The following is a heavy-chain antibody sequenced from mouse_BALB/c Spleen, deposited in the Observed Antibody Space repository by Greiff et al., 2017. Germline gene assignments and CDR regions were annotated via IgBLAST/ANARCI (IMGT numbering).Heavy chain of an antibody. D-gene: IGHD1-1*01. CDR1: GFSLTSYG. Sequence: VQLVESGPGLVAPSQSLSITCTVSGFSLTSYGVHWVRQPPGKGLEWLGVIWAGGSTNYNSALMSRLSISKDNSKSQVFLKMNSLQTDDTAMYYCAREDYGSSYDYAMDYWGQGTSVTVSS. CDR2: IWAGGST. J-gene: IGHJ4*01. V-gene: IGHV2-9*02. CDR3: AREDYGSSYDYAMDY.